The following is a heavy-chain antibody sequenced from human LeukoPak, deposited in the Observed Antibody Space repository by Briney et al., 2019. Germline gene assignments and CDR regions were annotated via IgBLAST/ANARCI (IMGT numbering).Heavy chain of an antibody. CDR3: ALDSSGYFNWFDP. J-gene: IGHJ5*02. V-gene: IGHV1-2*02. D-gene: IGHD3-22*01. Sequence: ASVKVSCKASVYTFTGYYMHWVRQAPGQGLEWMGWINPNSGGTNYAQKFQGRVTMTRDTSISTAYMELSRLRSDDTAVYYCALDSSGYFNWFDPWGQGTLVTVSS. CDR2: INPNSGGT. CDR1: VYTFTGYY.